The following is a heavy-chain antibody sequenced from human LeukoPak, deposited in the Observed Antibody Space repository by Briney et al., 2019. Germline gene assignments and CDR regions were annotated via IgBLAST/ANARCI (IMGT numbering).Heavy chain of an antibody. CDR1: GYTFTSYG. V-gene: IGHV1-18*01. Sequence: ASVKVSCKAPGYTFTSYGISWVRQAPGQGLEWMGWISAYNGNTNYAQKLQGRVTMTTDTSTSTAYMELRSLRSDDTAVYYCARDRRVRATGNDAFDIWGQGTMVTVSS. D-gene: IGHD1-26*01. CDR2: ISAYNGNT. J-gene: IGHJ3*02. CDR3: ARDRRVRATGNDAFDI.